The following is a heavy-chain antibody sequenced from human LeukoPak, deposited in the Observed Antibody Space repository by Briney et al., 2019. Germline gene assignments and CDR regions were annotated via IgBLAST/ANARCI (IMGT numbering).Heavy chain of an antibody. CDR1: GGSIVRYS. CDR3: AGWDGSLRAFDI. Sequence: PSETLSLTCNVSGGSIVRYSWNWIRQPPGKRPEWIGYIQYRGNSAYNPSVQSRVAMSVDTSKNQFSLNLRSLTAADTALYYCAGWDGSLRAFDIWGQGTMVTISS. D-gene: IGHD1-26*01. J-gene: IGHJ3*02. V-gene: IGHV4-59*01. CDR2: IQYRGNS.